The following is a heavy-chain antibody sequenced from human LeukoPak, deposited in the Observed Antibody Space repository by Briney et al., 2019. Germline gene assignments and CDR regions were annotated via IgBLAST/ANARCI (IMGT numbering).Heavy chain of an antibody. D-gene: IGHD2-2*01. CDR3: AKGGSPAATDYYYYYYMDV. V-gene: IGHV3-30*04. CDR1: GFNFNKIA. CDR2: ISYDGNKK. J-gene: IGHJ6*03. Sequence: GESLRLSCAASGFNFNKIAMHWVRQAPGKGLEWVAVISYDGNKKYYADSVKGRFTISRDNSKNTLYPQMNSLRAEDTAVYYCAKGGSPAATDYYYYYYMDVWGKGTTVTISS.